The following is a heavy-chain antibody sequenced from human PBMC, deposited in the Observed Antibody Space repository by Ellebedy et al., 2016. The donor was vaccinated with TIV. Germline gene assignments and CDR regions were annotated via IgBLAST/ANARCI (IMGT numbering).Heavy chain of an antibody. CDR2: NYHSGGT. CDR3: ARGLPPVPMVRGDDGMDV. D-gene: IGHD3-10*01. CDR1: GFTIGSGYY. Sequence: SETLSLXCTVSGFTIGSGYYWGWIRQPPGKGLEWIGSNYHSGGTYYNPPLKSRVTISVETSKNQFSLTLNSVTAADTAVYYCARGLPPVPMVRGDDGMDVWGQGTTVTVSS. J-gene: IGHJ6*02. V-gene: IGHV4-38-2*02.